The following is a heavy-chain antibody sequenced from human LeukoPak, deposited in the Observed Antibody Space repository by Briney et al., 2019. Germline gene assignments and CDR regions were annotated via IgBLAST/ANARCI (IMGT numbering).Heavy chain of an antibody. V-gene: IGHV3-23*01. D-gene: IGHD5-12*01. CDR2: IIGSSGDT. CDR1: GFRFSNFA. Sequence: GGSLRLSCAASGFRFSNFAMSWVRQAPGKGLEWVSLIIGSSGDTLYADSGKGRFTISRDISKNRLYLQMNSLRAEDTALYYCAKGAYDYIEMGYFDDWGQGTLVTVSS. CDR3: AKGAYDYIEMGYFDD. J-gene: IGHJ4*02.